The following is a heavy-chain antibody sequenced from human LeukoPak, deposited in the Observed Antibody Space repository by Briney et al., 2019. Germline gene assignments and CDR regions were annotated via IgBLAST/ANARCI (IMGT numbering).Heavy chain of an antibody. CDR2: ISYDGSNK. Sequence: PGGSLRLSCAASGFTFSSYSMNWVRQAPGKGLEWVAVISYDGSNKYYADSVKGRFTISRDNSKNTLYLQMNSLRAEDTAVYYCARGYIAALDYWGQGTLVTVSS. D-gene: IGHD6-13*01. CDR1: GFTFSSYS. CDR3: ARGYIAALDY. V-gene: IGHV3-30*03. J-gene: IGHJ4*02.